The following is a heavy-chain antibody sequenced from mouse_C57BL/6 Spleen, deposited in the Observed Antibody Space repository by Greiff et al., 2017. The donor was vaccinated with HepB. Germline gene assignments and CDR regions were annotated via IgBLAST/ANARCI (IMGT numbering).Heavy chain of an antibody. D-gene: IGHD6-1*01. CDR1: GYSITSGYY. V-gene: IGHV3-6*01. J-gene: IGHJ1*03. CDR3: ARASYFDV. Sequence: EVKLLESGPGLVKPSQSLSLTCSVTGYSITSGYYWNWIRQFPGNKLEWMGYISYDGSNNYNPSLKNRISITRDTSKNQFFLKLNSVTTEDTATYYCARASYFDVWGTGTTVTVSS. CDR2: ISYDGSN.